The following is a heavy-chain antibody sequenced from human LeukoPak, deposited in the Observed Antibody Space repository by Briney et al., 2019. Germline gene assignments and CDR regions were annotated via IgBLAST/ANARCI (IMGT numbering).Heavy chain of an antibody. V-gene: IGHV3-11*06. D-gene: IGHD3-22*01. CDR2: ISSSSSYT. Sequence: GGSLRLSCAASGFTFSDYYMSWIRQAPGKGLEWVSYISSSSSYTNYADSVKGRFTISRDNAKNSLYLQMNSLRAEDTAVYYCARLDSSGYYGYWGQGTLVTVSS. J-gene: IGHJ4*02. CDR1: GFTFSDYY. CDR3: ARLDSSGYYGY.